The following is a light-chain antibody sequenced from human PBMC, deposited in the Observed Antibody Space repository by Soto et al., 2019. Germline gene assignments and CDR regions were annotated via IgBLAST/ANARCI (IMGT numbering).Light chain of an antibody. Sequence: DIKMTQSPSTLSASVGDRVTFTCRASQGINNYLAWYQQRPGSAPRLLIYAASNLQSGVPPRFSGSGSGTDFTLTIDSLQPEDFATYYCQQAKSFPPWTFGQGTKV. CDR2: AAS. CDR3: QQAKSFPPWT. J-gene: IGKJ1*01. CDR1: QGINNY. V-gene: IGKV1-12*01.